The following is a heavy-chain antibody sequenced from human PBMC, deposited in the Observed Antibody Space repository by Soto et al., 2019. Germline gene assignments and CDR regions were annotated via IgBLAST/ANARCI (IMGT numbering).Heavy chain of an antibody. Sequence: QITLKESGPTLVKPTQTLALTCTFSGFSLSTTAEGVGWIRQPPGKALEWLALIYWDDDDRYSPSLKSRLTITKDTSKKQVVLTMTNVDPVDTATYYCAHGSCSSADCYPNPYLDYWGQGILVTVSS. CDR3: AHGSCSSADCYPNPYLDY. CDR2: IYWDDDD. D-gene: IGHD2-2*01. J-gene: IGHJ4*02. V-gene: IGHV2-5*02. CDR1: GFSLSTTAEG.